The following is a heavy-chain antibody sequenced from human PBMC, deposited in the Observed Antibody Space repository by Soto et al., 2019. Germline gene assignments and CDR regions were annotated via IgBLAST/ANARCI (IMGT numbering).Heavy chain of an antibody. D-gene: IGHD3-3*01. J-gene: IGHJ4*02. V-gene: IGHV4-31*03. CDR3: ARVGNDFWSGYYPDY. CDR2: IYYSGST. CDR1: GGSISSGDYY. Sequence: PSETLSLTCTVSGGSISSGDYYWSWIRQHPGKGLEWIGYIYYSGSTYYNQSLKSRVTISVDTSKNQFSLKLSSVTAADTAVYYCARVGNDFWSGYYPDYWGQGTLVTVSS.